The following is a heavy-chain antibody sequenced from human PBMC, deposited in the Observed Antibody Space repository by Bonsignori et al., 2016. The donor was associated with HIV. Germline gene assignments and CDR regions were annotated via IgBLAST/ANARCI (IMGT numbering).Heavy chain of an antibody. J-gene: IGHJ6*03. CDR1: GGSISSYY. CDR3: ARSDSGSYYYYYYYMDV. Sequence: SETLSLTCTVSGGSISSYYWSWIRQPPGKGLEWIGYIYYSGSTNYNPSLKSRVTISVDTSKNQFSLKLSSVTAADTAVYYCARSDSGSYYYYYYYMDVWGKGTTVTVSS. CDR2: IYYSGST. V-gene: IGHV4-59*01. D-gene: IGHD3-10*01.